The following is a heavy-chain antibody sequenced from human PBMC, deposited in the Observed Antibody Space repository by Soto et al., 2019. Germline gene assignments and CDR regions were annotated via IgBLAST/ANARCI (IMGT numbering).Heavy chain of an antibody. J-gene: IGHJ5*02. D-gene: IGHD3-3*01. Sequence: QVQLQQWGAGLLKPSETLSLTCAVYGGSFSGYYWSWIRQPPGKGLEWIGEINHSGSTNYSPSLKSRVTISVDTSKNQFSLMLNSVTAADTAVYYCASKSGYTYNWFDPWGQGTLVTVSS. V-gene: IGHV4-34*01. CDR1: GGSFSGYY. CDR2: INHSGST. CDR3: ASKSGYTYNWFDP.